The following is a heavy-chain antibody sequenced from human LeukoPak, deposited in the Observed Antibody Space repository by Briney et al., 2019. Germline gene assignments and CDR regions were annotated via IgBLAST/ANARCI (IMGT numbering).Heavy chain of an antibody. CDR3: ARIVVPAAIRGGYYYYMDV. D-gene: IGHD2-2*02. Sequence: PSQTLSLTCTVSGGSISSGGYYWRWIRQHPGKGLEWIGYIYYSGSTYYNPSLKSRVTISVDTSKNQFSLKLSSVTAADTAVYYCARIVVPAAIRGGYYYYMDVWGKGTTVTVSS. V-gene: IGHV4-31*03. J-gene: IGHJ6*03. CDR2: IYYSGST. CDR1: GGSISSGGYY.